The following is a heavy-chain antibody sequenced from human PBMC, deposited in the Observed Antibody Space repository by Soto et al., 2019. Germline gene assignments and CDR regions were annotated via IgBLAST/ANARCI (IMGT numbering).Heavy chain of an antibody. CDR1: GGSISSYY. CDR2: IYTSGST. Sequence: SETLSLTCTVSGGSISSYYWSWIRQPAGKGLEWIGRIYTSGSTNYNPSLKSRVTMSVDTSKNQFSLKLSSVTAADTAVYYCARERTTIFGVVIIWDYWGQGTLVTVSS. V-gene: IGHV4-4*07. D-gene: IGHD3-3*01. CDR3: ARERTTIFGVVIIWDY. J-gene: IGHJ4*02.